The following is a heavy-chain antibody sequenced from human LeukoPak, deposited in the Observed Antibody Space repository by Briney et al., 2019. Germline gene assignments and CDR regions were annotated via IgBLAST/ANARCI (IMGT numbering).Heavy chain of an antibody. J-gene: IGHJ4*02. Sequence: SETLSLTCTVSGGSISSSSYYWGWIRQPPGKGLEWIGSIYYSGSTYYNPSLKSRVTISVDTSKNQFSPKLSSVTAADTAVYYCARDIGGNYGDYCCWGQGTLVTVSS. D-gene: IGHD4-17*01. CDR2: IYYSGST. CDR3: ARDIGGNYGDYCC. V-gene: IGHV4-39*07. CDR1: GGSISSSSYY.